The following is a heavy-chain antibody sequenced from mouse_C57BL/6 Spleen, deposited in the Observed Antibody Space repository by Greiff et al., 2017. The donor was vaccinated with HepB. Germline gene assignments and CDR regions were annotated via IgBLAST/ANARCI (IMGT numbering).Heavy chain of an antibody. V-gene: IGHV5-17*01. D-gene: IGHD4-1*01. Sequence: EVHLVESGGGLVKPGGSLKLSCAASGFTFSDYGMHWVRQAPEKGLEWVAYISSGSSTIYYADTVKGRFTISRDNAKNTLFLQMTSLRSEDTAMYYCARELALTGTFAYWGQGTLVTVSA. J-gene: IGHJ3*01. CDR1: GFTFSDYG. CDR2: ISSGSSTI. CDR3: ARELALTGTFAY.